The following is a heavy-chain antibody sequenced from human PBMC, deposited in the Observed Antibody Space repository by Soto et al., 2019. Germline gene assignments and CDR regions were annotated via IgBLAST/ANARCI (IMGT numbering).Heavy chain of an antibody. V-gene: IGHV3-23*01. CDR2: ISGSGGST. Sequence: GLKRLPCAASGFTLSNYAMSRVRQDQGKGLEWVSAISGSGGSTYYADSVKGRFTISRDNSKNTLYLQMNSLRAEDTAVYYCAKDTVAYYYDSSGYDYWGQGTLVTVSS. CDR1: GFTLSNYA. D-gene: IGHD3-22*01. J-gene: IGHJ4*02. CDR3: AKDTVAYYYDSSGYDY.